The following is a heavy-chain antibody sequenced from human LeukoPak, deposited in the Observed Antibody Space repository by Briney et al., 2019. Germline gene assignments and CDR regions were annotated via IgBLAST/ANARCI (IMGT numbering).Heavy chain of an antibody. CDR3: AKGPYSSSWYYWFDP. CDR2: ISWNSGSI. V-gene: IGHV3-9*01. CDR1: GFTFDDYA. D-gene: IGHD6-13*01. J-gene: IGHJ5*02. Sequence: GGSLRLSCAASGFTFDDYAMHWVRQAPGKGLEWVSGISWNSGSIGYADSVKGRFTISRDNAKNSLYLQMNSLRAEDTALYYCAKGPYSSSWYYWFDPWGQGTLVTVSS.